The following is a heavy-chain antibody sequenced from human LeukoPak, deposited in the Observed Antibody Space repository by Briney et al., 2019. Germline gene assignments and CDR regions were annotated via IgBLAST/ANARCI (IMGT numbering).Heavy chain of an antibody. V-gene: IGHV4-59*01. CDR1: GGSISSYY. D-gene: IGHD2-8*01. Sequence: SETLSLTCTVSGGSISSYYWSWIRQPPGKGLEWIGYIYYSGSTNYNPSLKSRVTISVDTSKNQFSLKLSSVTAADTGVYYSARAIVYVGKWFDPWGQGTLVTVSS. CDR2: IYYSGST. CDR3: ARAIVYVGKWFDP. J-gene: IGHJ5*02.